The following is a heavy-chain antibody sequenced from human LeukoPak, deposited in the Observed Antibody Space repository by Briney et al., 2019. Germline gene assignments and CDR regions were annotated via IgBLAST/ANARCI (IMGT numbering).Heavy chain of an antibody. CDR3: TTGYGDYGYGMDV. J-gene: IGHJ6*02. D-gene: IGHD4-17*01. CDR1: GFTFGDYA. Sequence: GGSLRLSCTASGFTFGDYAMSWFRQAPGKGLEWVGFIRSKAYGGTTEYAASVKGRFTISRDDSKSIAYLQMNSLKTEDTAVYYCTTGYGDYGYGMDVWGQGTTVTVSS. CDR2: IRSKAYGGTT. V-gene: IGHV3-49*03.